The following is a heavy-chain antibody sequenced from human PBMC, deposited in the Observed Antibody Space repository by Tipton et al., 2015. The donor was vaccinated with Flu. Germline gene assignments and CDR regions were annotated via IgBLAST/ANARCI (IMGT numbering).Heavy chain of an antibody. CDR3: AREGPYSSAWYGLDAFDI. CDR2: NYHTGST. J-gene: IGHJ3*02. Sequence: TLSLTCSVSGYSIASDCYWGWIRQPPGKRLEWIGNNYHTGSTYYNPSHRSRVTILVDTSKDQFSLNLSSVTAADTAVYDCAREGPYSSAWYGLDAFDIWGQGTMVTVSS. D-gene: IGHD6-19*01. CDR1: GYSIASDCY. V-gene: IGHV4-38-2*02.